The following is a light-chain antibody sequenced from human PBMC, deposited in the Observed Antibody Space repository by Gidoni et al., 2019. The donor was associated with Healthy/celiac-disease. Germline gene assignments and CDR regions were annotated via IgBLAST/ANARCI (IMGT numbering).Light chain of an antibody. CDR3: QQYNSYSLT. J-gene: IGKJ1*01. Sequence: DIQMTQSPSTLSASVGDRVTITCRASQSISSWLAWYQQKPGKAPKVLTFKASSLESGVPSRFSGRGSVTEFTLTISSRQPDDFATYYCQQYNSYSLTFXHXTKVEIK. V-gene: IGKV1-5*03. CDR1: QSISSW. CDR2: KAS.